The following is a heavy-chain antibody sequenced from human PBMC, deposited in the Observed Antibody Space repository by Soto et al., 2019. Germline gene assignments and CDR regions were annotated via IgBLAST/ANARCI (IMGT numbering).Heavy chain of an antibody. CDR1: GVPFNSYG. D-gene: IGHD2-2*01. J-gene: IGHJ5*02. CDR3: ARVVPGAEAWFGP. CDR2: INPASQLR. Sequence: QVVLLQSGTEVKRPGSSVKVSCKASGVPFNSYGFAWVRQAPGRGLEWVGRINPASQLRNYEQSLQGRVTITADTSTTTAYMELRSLRSDDTAVYYCARVVPGAEAWFGPWGQGTLVTVSS. V-gene: IGHV1-69*09.